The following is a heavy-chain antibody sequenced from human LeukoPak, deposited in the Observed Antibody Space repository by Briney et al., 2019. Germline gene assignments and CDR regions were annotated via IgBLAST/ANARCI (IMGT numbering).Heavy chain of an antibody. Sequence: PSEALSLTCTVSGGSISSYYWSWIRQPPGRGLEWIGYIYTSGSTNYNPSLKSRVTISVDTSKNQFSLKLSSVTAADTAVYYCARDSPDGYIGFDYWGQGTMVTVSS. V-gene: IGHV4-4*09. J-gene: IGHJ4*02. CDR1: GGSISSYY. D-gene: IGHD5-24*01. CDR3: ARDSPDGYIGFDY. CDR2: IYTSGST.